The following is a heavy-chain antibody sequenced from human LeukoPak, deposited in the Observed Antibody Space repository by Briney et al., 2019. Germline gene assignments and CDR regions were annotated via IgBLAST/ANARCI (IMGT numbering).Heavy chain of an antibody. CDR2: INPSGGST. Sequence: ASVKVSCKASGYTFTNYYMHWVRQAPGQGLEWMGIINPSGGSTSYAQEFQGRVTMTRDTSTSTVYMELSSLRSEDTAVYYCARDTSGSYKRRWFDPWGQGTLVTVSS. J-gene: IGHJ5*02. D-gene: IGHD1-26*01. CDR1: GYTFTNYY. V-gene: IGHV1-46*01. CDR3: ARDTSGSYKRRWFDP.